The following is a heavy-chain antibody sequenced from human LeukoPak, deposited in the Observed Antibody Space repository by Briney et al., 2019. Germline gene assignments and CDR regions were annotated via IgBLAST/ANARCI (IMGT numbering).Heavy chain of an antibody. CDR2: ISSSSSYI. V-gene: IGHV3-21*01. J-gene: IGHJ6*02. CDR3: ARELHSSTVLNYYYYYSMDV. Sequence: GGSLRLSCAASGFTFSSYSMNWVRQAPGKGLEWVSSISSSSSYIYYADSVKGRFTISRDNAKNSLYLQMNSLRAEDTAVYYCARELHSSTVLNYYYYYSMDVWGQGTTVTVSS. D-gene: IGHD4-17*01. CDR1: GFTFSSYS.